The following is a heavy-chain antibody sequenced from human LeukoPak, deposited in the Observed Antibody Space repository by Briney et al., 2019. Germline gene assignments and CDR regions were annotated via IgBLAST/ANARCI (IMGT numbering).Heavy chain of an antibody. CDR2: ISPNSGGT. D-gene: IGHD4-23*01. J-gene: IGHJ6*02. CDR1: GYSFTGYF. Sequence: ASVKVSCKTSGYSFTGYFMHWVRRAPGHGLEWLGWISPNSGGTNYAQRFQGRVTMTRDTSISTAYMELSWLRSDDTAVYYCARGPTVVTHYYYYGMDVWGQGTTVTVSS. V-gene: IGHV1-2*02. CDR3: ARGPTVVTHYYYYGMDV.